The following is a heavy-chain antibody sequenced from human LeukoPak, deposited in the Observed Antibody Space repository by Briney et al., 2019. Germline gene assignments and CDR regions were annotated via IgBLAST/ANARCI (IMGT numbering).Heavy chain of an antibody. CDR3: ARDPIAVAEYVVPGQNQNWFDP. J-gene: IGHJ5*02. D-gene: IGHD6-19*01. CDR2: ISSSSSYI. CDR1: GFTFSSYS. V-gene: IGHV3-21*01. Sequence: PGGSLRLSCAASGFTFSSYSMNWVRQAPGKGLEWVSSISSSSSYIYYADSVKGRFTISRDNAKNSLYLQMNSLRAEDTAVYYCARDPIAVAEYVVPGQNQNWFDPWGQGTLVTVSS.